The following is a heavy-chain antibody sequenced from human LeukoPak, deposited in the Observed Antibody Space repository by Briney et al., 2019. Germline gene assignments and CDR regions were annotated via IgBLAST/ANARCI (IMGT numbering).Heavy chain of an antibody. J-gene: IGHJ4*02. CDR3: ASAFNPPRTYYYDSSGYPLAY. CDR2: INHSGST. D-gene: IGHD3-22*01. V-gene: IGHV4-34*01. CDR1: GGSFSGYY. Sequence: PSETLSLTCAVYGGSFSGYYWSWIRQPPGKGLEWIGEINHSGSTNYNPSLKNRVTISVDTSKNQFSLKLSSVTAADTAVYYCASAFNPPRTYYYDSSGYPLAYWGQGTLVTVSS.